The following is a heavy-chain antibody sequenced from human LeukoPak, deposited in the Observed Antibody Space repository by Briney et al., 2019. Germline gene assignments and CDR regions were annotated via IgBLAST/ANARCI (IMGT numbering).Heavy chain of an antibody. CDR1: GFTFSSYA. CDR3: AKSNVDDFWSGYDY. V-gene: IGHV3-23*01. D-gene: IGHD3-3*01. J-gene: IGHJ4*02. CDR2: IGGSGDSP. Sequence: GGSLRLSCAASGFTFSSYAMTWVRQAPGKGLEWVSIIGGSGDSPYYADSVKGRFTISRDNSKNTLFLQMNSLRAEDTALYYCAKSNVDDFWSGYDYWGQGTLVTVSS.